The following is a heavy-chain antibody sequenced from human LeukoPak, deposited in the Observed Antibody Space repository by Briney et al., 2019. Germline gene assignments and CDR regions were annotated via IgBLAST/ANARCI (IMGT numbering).Heavy chain of an antibody. Sequence: GGSLRLSCAASGFTFSNSAMSWVRQAPGKGLEWVSTLSGSGITTYYADSVKGRFTISRDNSKNTLYLQMNSPRAEDTAVYCCAKGIYSSGWSYFDYWGHGTLVTVSS. V-gene: IGHV3-23*01. CDR2: LSGSGITT. J-gene: IGHJ4*01. CDR3: AKGIYSSGWSYFDY. D-gene: IGHD6-19*01. CDR1: GFTFSNSA.